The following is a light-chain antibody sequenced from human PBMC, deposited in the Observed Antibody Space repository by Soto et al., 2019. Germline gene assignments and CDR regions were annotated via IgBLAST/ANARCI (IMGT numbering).Light chain of an antibody. CDR1: QSVSSN. Sequence: EVVLTQSPATLSLCPGDRATLSCRASQSVSSNLAWYQQKPGQSPRLLIYGASTRATGVPPRFSGSRSGTEFTLTISAVQSEDFAVYYCQQYYNWPPYTFGQGTKLDFK. CDR3: QQYYNWPPYT. J-gene: IGKJ2*01. V-gene: IGKV3-15*01. CDR2: GAS.